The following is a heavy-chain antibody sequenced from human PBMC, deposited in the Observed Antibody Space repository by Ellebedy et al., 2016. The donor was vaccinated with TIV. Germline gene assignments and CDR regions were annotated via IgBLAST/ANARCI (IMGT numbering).Heavy chain of an antibody. Sequence: LRLSCAISGDSVSSNSAAWNWIRQSPSRGLEWLGRTYYRSKWYNDYAVSVKSRITINPDTSKNQFSLQLNSVTPEDTAVYYCARDRWPAARGVFDYWGQGTLVTVSS. D-gene: IGHD4-23*01. CDR1: GDSVSSNSAA. V-gene: IGHV6-1*01. CDR2: TYYRSKWYN. CDR3: ARDRWPAARGVFDY. J-gene: IGHJ4*02.